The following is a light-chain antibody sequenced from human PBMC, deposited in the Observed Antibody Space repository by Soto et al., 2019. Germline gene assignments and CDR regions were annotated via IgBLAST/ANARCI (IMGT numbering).Light chain of an antibody. J-gene: IGLJ3*02. CDR3: CSYAGSGTWV. Sequence: QSALTQAASVSGSPGQWITISCSGISSDVGSYKLVFWYQQHPGKAPKLMVSEGNKRPSGVSNRFSSSNSGYTASLTISGLQAEDEAYHYGCSYAGSGTWVFGGGTKLTVL. V-gene: IGLV2-23*01. CDR2: EGN. CDR1: SSDVGSYKL.